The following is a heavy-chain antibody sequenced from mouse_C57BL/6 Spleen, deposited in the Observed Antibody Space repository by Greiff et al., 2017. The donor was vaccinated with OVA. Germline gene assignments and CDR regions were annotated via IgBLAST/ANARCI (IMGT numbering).Heavy chain of an antibody. Sequence: EVMLVESGEGLVKPGGSLKLSCAASGFTFSSYAMSWVRQTPEKRLEWVAYISSGGDYIYYADTVKGRFTISRDNARNTLYLQMSSLKSEDTAMYYCTRKRDWDIFAYWGQGTLVTVSA. J-gene: IGHJ3*01. CDR2: ISSGGDYI. D-gene: IGHD4-1*01. CDR1: GFTFSSYA. CDR3: TRKRDWDIFAY. V-gene: IGHV5-9-1*02.